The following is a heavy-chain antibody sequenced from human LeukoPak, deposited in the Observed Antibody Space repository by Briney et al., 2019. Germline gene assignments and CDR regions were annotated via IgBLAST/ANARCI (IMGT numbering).Heavy chain of an antibody. CDR1: GGSISSYY. D-gene: IGHD1-26*01. CDR3: ARRGLYSESYYFDY. V-gene: IGHV4-39*01. J-gene: IGHJ4*02. CDR2: IYYSGST. Sequence: PSETLSLTCTVSGGSISSYYWGWIRQPPGKGLEWIGSIYYSGSTYYNPSLKSRVTISVDTSKNQFSLKLNSVTAADTAVYYCARRGLYSESYYFDYWGQGTLVTVSS.